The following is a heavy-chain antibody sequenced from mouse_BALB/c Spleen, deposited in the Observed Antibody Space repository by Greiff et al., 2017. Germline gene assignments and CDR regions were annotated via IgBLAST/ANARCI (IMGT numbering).Heavy chain of an antibody. J-gene: IGHJ2*01. CDR2: ISSGSSTI. CDR3: ARRNGNFCFDY. V-gene: IGHV5-17*02. Sequence: EVMLVESGGGLVQPGGSRKLSCAASGFTFSSFGMHWVRQAPEKGLEWVAYISSGSSTIYYADTVKGRFTISRDNPKNTLFLQMTSLRSEDTAMYYCARRNGNFCFDYWGQGTTLTVSS. D-gene: IGHD2-1*01. CDR1: GFTFSSFG.